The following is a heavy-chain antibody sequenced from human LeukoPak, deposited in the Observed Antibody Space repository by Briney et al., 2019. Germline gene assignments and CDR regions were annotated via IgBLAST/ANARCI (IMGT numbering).Heavy chain of an antibody. CDR2: IIPILGIA. CDR1: GGTFSSYT. Sequence: GSSVKVSCKASGGTFSSYTISWVRQAPGQGLEWMGRIIPILGIANYAQKFQGRVTITADKSTSTAYMELGSLRSEDTAVYYCARDLAYCGGDCYFTNWGQGTLVTVSS. CDR3: ARDLAYCGGDCYFTN. V-gene: IGHV1-69*04. D-gene: IGHD2-21*01. J-gene: IGHJ4*02.